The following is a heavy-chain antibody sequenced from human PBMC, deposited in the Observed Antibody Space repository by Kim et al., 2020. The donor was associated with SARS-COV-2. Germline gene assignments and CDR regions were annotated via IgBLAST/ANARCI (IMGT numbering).Heavy chain of an antibody. CDR2: INTNTGNP. V-gene: IGHV7-4-1*02. CDR3: AREIYSNYGDNWFDP. D-gene: IGHD4-4*01. CDR1: GYTYTSYA. Sequence: ASVKVSCKASGYTYTSYAMNWVRQAPGQGLEWMGWINTNTGNPTYAQGFTGRFVFSLDTSVSTAYLQISSLKAEDTAVYYCAREIYSNYGDNWFDPWGQGTLVTVSS. J-gene: IGHJ5*02.